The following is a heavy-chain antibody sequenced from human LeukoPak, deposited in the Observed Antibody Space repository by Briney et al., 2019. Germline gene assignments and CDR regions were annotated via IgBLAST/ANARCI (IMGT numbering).Heavy chain of an antibody. Sequence: GASVKVSCKASGYTFTSYYMHWVRQAPGQWLEWMGWINTNTGNPTYAQGFTGRFVFSLDTSVSTAYLQISSLKAEDTAVYYCARGGPGATTVITVEYDCWGQGTLVTVSS. J-gene: IGHJ4*02. CDR1: GYTFTSYY. V-gene: IGHV7-4-1*02. CDR2: INTNTGNP. D-gene: IGHD4-23*01. CDR3: ARGGPGATTVITVEYDC.